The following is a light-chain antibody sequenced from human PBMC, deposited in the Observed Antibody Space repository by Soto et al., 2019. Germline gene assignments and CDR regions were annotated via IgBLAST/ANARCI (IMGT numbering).Light chain of an antibody. Sequence: QSVMTQPPSVSAAPGQKVTISCTGSSSNIGGNSVSWYQQLPGTAPTLLIYDDDKRPSGIPDRFSGSKSGTSATLGITGFQTGDDADYYCGSWDRSLSAYVFGTGTKVTVL. V-gene: IGLV1-51*01. J-gene: IGLJ1*01. CDR2: DDD. CDR1: SSNIGGNS. CDR3: GSWDRSLSAYV.